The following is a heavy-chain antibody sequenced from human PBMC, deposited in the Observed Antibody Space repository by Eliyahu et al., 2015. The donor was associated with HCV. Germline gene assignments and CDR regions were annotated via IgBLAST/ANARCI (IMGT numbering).Heavy chain of an antibody. V-gene: IGHV3-21*01. CDR3: ARAPLAYGSGGLDQNWFDP. Sequence: EVQLVESGGGLVKPGGSLRLSCAASGFTFSSXSXNWVRQAPGKGLEWVSSISXSSSYIYYADSVKGRFTISRDNAKNSLYLQMNSLRAEDTAVYYCARAPLAYGSGGLDQNWFDPWGQGTLVTVSS. J-gene: IGHJ5*02. CDR1: GFTFSSXS. CDR2: ISXSSSYI. D-gene: IGHD3-10*01.